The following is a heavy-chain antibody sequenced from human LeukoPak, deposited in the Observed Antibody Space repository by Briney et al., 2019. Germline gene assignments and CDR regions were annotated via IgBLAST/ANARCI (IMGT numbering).Heavy chain of an antibody. J-gene: IGHJ6*03. D-gene: IGHD2-2*01. Sequence: GGFLRLSCAASGFTFSSYAMHWVRQAPGKGLEWVAVISYDGSNKYYADSVKGRFTISRDNSKNTLYLQMNSLRAEDTAVYYCARDGAIVVPAAIDDYYYYMDVWGKGTTVTVSS. CDR2: ISYDGSNK. V-gene: IGHV3-30*01. CDR1: GFTFSSYA. CDR3: ARDGAIVVPAAIDDYYYYMDV.